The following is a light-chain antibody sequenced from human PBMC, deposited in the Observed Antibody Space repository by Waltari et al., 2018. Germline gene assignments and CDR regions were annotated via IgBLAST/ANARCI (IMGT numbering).Light chain of an antibody. CDR1: DSDVGAYYF. Sequence: QSALTQPASAAGSPGQSNTISCSGTDSDVGAYYFVSWYQQHPVKAPHLIIYEVSNRPSGISNRFSASKSGNTASLTISGLQAEDEADYYCSSYTTSSAPGVFGTGTRVTVL. CDR3: SSYTTSSAPGV. V-gene: IGLV2-14*01. J-gene: IGLJ1*01. CDR2: EVS.